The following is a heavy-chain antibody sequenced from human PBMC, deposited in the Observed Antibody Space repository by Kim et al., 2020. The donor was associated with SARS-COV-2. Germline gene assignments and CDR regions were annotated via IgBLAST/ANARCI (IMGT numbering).Heavy chain of an antibody. Sequence: GGSLRLSCAPSGFIFRNYGMHWVRQAPGKGLEWVGTIWYDGSQRYYADSVKGRFTISRDNSKNTLFLQINSLTAEDTAVYHCARGATSSWDIDYWGPGTLVTVSA. D-gene: IGHD6-13*01. V-gene: IGHV3-33*01. CDR3: ARGATSSWDIDY. CDR1: GFIFRNYG. J-gene: IGHJ4*02. CDR2: IWYDGSQR.